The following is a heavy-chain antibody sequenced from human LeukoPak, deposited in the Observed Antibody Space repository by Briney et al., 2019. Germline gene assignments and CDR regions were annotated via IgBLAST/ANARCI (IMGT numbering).Heavy chain of an antibody. V-gene: IGHV3-23*01. CDR3: RMDVVPAAIVDY. D-gene: IGHD2-2*01. CDR2: ISGSGGST. CDR1: GFTFSSYA. J-gene: IGHJ4*02. Sequence: PGGSLRLFCAASGFTFSSYAMSWVRQAPEKGLEWDLAISGSGGSTYYADSVKGRFTISRDNSKNTLYLQMNSLRAEDTAVYYCRMDVVPAAIVDYWGQGTLVTVSS.